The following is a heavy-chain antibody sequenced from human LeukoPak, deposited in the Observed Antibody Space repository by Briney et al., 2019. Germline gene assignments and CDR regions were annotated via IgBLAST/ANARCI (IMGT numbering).Heavy chain of an antibody. CDR1: GFTFTSFA. CDR2: ISGSGGST. CDR3: AKDKGSGTYPPY. J-gene: IGHJ4*02. V-gene: IGHV3-23*01. D-gene: IGHD1-26*01. Sequence: GGSLSLSCPASGFTFTSFARGWVRQGPGKGLDWVSGISGSGGSTYYADSVKGRFTISRDNSNNRLYLQMNSLRAGDTAVYYCAKDKGSGTYPPYWGQGTLVTVSS.